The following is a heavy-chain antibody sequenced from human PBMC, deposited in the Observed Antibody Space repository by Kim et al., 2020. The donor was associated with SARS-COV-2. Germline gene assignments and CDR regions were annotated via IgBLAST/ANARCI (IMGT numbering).Heavy chain of an antibody. CDR3: AREGYYDSSGYYHHDAFDI. J-gene: IGHJ3*02. CDR1: GGSIISYY. CDR2: IYYSGIT. V-gene: IGHV4-59*01. D-gene: IGHD3-22*01. Sequence: SETLSLTCTVSGGSIISYYWSWIRQPPGKGLEWIGYIYYSGITNYNPSLKSRVTISIDTSKNQFSLKLSSVTAADTAGYYCAREGYYDSSGYYHHDAFDIWGQGTMVTVSS.